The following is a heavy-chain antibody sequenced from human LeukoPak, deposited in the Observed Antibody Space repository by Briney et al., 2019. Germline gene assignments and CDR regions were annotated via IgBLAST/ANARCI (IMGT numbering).Heavy chain of an antibody. CDR2: IKQDGSEK. CDR3: ARGVPFYDILTGRHVDY. Sequence: QPGGSLRLSCAASGFTFSSYWMSWVRQAPGKGLEWVANIKQDGSEKYYVDSVKGRFTISRDNAKNSLYLQMNSLRAEDTAVYYCARGVPFYDILTGRHVDYWGQGTLVTVSS. CDR1: GFTFSSYW. D-gene: IGHD3-9*01. V-gene: IGHV3-7*01. J-gene: IGHJ4*02.